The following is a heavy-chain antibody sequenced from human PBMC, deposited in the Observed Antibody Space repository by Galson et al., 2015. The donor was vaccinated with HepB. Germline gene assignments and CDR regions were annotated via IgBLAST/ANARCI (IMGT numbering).Heavy chain of an antibody. CDR1: GFSLSNARMG. D-gene: IGHD3-3*01. CDR2: IFSNDEK. Sequence: PALVKPTQTLTLTCTVSGFSLSNARMGVSWIRQPPGKALEWLAHIFSNDEKSYSTSLKSRLTISKDTSKSQVVLTMTNMDPVDTATYYCARVHREGFWSGYYRDYYYYMDVWGKGTTVTVSS. J-gene: IGHJ6*03. CDR3: ARVHREGFWSGYYRDYYYYMDV. V-gene: IGHV2-26*01.